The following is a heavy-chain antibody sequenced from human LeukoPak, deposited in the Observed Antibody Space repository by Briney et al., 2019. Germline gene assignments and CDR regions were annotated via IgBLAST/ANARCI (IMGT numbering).Heavy chain of an antibody. CDR3: ARAEGRFGLNWFDP. D-gene: IGHD3-10*01. V-gene: IGHV4-59*12. CDR2: IYYSGST. CDR1: GGSISSYY. J-gene: IGHJ5*02. Sequence: SETLSLTCTVSGGSISSYYWSWIRQPPGKGLEWIGYIYYSGSTNYNPSLKSRVTMSVDTSKNQFSLKLSSVTAADTAVYYCARAEGRFGLNWFDPWGQGTLVTVSS.